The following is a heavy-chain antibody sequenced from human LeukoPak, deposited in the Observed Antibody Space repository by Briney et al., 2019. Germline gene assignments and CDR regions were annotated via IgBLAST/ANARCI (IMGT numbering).Heavy chain of an antibody. Sequence: ASVKVSCKASGYTFTSYGISWVRQAPGQGLEWMGWISAYNGNTNYAQKFQGRVTITADKSTSTAYMELSSLRSEDTAVYYCARETLFIAAAAFEYFQHWGQGTLVTVSS. CDR3: ARETLFIAAAAFEYFQH. V-gene: IGHV1-18*01. D-gene: IGHD6-13*01. J-gene: IGHJ1*01. CDR2: ISAYNGNT. CDR1: GYTFTSYG.